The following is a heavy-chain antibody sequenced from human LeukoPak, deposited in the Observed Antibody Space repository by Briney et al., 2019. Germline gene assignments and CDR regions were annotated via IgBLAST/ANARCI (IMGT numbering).Heavy chain of an antibody. J-gene: IGHJ4*02. D-gene: IGHD2-15*01. CDR2: IYYSGSI. CDR1: GGSISRYY. CDR3: ARDCSGASCYDY. V-gene: IGHV4-59*01. Sequence: SETLSLTCAVSGGSISRYYWSWIRQPPGKGLEWIGYIYYSGSINYNPSLKSRVTISVDTSRNQFSLKLSSVTAADTAVYYCARDCSGASCYDYWGQGTLVTVSS.